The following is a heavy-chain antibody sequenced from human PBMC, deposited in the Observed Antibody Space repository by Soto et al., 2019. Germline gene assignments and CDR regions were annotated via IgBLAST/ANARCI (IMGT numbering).Heavy chain of an antibody. CDR1: GYTFTSYD. CDR3: ARERESSSSWYKGYYYYGMDV. J-gene: IGHJ6*02. V-gene: IGHV1-8*01. D-gene: IGHD6-13*01. Sequence: ASVKVSRKASGYTFTSYDINWVRQATGQGLEWMGWMNPNSGNTGYAQKFQGRVTMTRNTSISTAYMELSSLRSEDTAVYYCARERESSSSWYKGYYYYGMDVWGQGTTVTVSS. CDR2: MNPNSGNT.